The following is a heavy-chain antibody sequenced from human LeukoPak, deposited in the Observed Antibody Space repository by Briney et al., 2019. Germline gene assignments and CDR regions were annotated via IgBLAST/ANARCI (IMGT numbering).Heavy chain of an antibody. CDR3: ASDIVVVVAASATFAFDI. CDR1: GFTFSSYA. Sequence: GGSLRLSCAASGFTFSSYAMHWVRQAPGKGLEWVAVISYDGSNKYYADSVKGRFTISRDNSKNTLYLQMNSLRAEDTAVYCCASDIVVVVAASATFAFDIWGQGTMVTVSS. J-gene: IGHJ3*02. V-gene: IGHV3-30*04. CDR2: ISYDGSNK. D-gene: IGHD2-15*01.